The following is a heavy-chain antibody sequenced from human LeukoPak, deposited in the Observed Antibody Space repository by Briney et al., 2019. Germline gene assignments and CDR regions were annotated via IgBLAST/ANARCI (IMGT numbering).Heavy chain of an antibody. CDR2: IYYSGST. Sequence: SETLSLTCTVSGGSISSYYWSWIRQPPGKGLEWIGYIYYSGSTNYNPSLKSRVTISVDTSKNQFSLKLSSVTAADTAVYYCARDTDYWGQGALVTVSS. J-gene: IGHJ4*02. CDR3: ARDTDY. CDR1: GGSISSYY. V-gene: IGHV4-59*01.